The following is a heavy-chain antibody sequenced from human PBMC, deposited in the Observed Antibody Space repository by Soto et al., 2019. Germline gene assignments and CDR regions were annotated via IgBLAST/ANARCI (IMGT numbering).Heavy chain of an antibody. CDR2: IYYSGST. D-gene: IGHD3-22*01. CDR3: AAPMIVELGAFDI. J-gene: IGHJ3*02. V-gene: IGHV4-39*01. CDR1: GGSISSSSYY. Sequence: QLQLQESGPGLVKPSETLSLTCTVSGGSISSSSYYWGWIRQPPGKGLEWIGSIYYSGSTYYNPSRKRRVTISVDTSKNQFSLKLSSVTAADTAVYYCAAPMIVELGAFDIWGQGTMVTVSS.